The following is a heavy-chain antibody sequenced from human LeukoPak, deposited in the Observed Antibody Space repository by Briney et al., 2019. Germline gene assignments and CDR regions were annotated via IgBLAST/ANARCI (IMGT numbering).Heavy chain of an antibody. CDR1: GFTFSDYY. V-gene: IGHV3-11*05. Sequence: GGSLRLSCAASGFTFSDYYMSWIRQAPGKGLEWVSYISGSSSYTTYADSVRGRFTISRDNAKNSLYLQMNSLRAEDTAVYYCARDPGWTGIDYWGQGTLVTVSS. D-gene: IGHD3-10*01. CDR3: ARDPGWTGIDY. CDR2: ISGSSSYT. J-gene: IGHJ4*02.